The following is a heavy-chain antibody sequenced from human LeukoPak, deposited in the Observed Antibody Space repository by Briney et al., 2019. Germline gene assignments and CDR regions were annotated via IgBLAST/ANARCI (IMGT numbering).Heavy chain of an antibody. J-gene: IGHJ4*02. V-gene: IGHV1-18*04. CDR3: ARELTPYGSGSYAAY. D-gene: IGHD3-10*01. Sequence: ASVKVSFKASGYTFTSYGISWVRQAPGQGLEWMGWISAYNGNTNYAQKLQGRVTMTTDTSTSTAYMELRSLRSDDTAVYYCARELTPYGSGSYAAYWGQGTLVTVSS. CDR1: GYTFTSYG. CDR2: ISAYNGNT.